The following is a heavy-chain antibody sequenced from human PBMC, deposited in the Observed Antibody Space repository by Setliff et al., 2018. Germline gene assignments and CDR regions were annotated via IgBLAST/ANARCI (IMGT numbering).Heavy chain of an antibody. Sequence: TSETLSLTCAASGGTFSDYYWTWIRQPPGKGLEWIGEINHSGSSNYNPSLKSRVTISVDTTKNQFSLKLTSATAADTAVYYCARVSGFLYVDVWGKGTTVTVSS. V-gene: IGHV4-34*01. D-gene: IGHD3-3*01. J-gene: IGHJ6*03. CDR3: ARVSGFLYVDV. CDR2: INHSGSS. CDR1: GGTFSDYY.